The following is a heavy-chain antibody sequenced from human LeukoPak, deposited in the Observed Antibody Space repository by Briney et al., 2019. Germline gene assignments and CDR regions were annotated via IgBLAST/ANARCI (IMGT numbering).Heavy chain of an antibody. CDR2: IYYSGST. D-gene: IGHD5-24*01. CDR3: ARRRWLQTYYDY. V-gene: IGHV4-31*03. J-gene: IGHJ4*02. CDR1: GGSISSGGYY. Sequence: SQTLSLTCTVSGGSISSGGYYWGRIRQHPGKGLEWIGYIYYSGSTYYNPSLKSRVTISVDTSKNQFSLNLNSMTPADTAVYYCARRRWLQTYYDYWGQGTLVTVPS.